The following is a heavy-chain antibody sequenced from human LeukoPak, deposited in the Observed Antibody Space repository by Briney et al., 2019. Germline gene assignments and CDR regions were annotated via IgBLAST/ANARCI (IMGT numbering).Heavy chain of an antibody. J-gene: IGHJ4*02. CDR1: GGSISSGGYS. CDR3: ASTFQQLPLRRGPFDY. CDR2: IYHSGST. Sequence: PSETLSLTCAVSGGSISSGGYSWSWIRQPPGKGLEWIGYIYHSGSTYYNPSLKSRVTISVDRSKNQFSLKLSSVTAADTAVYYCASTFQQLPLRRGPFDYWGQGTLVTVSS. V-gene: IGHV4-30-2*01. D-gene: IGHD6-13*01.